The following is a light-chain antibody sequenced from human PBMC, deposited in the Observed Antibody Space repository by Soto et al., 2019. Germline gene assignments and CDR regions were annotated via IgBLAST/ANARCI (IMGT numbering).Light chain of an antibody. V-gene: IGLV2-11*01. CDR3: SSFAGTNSFV. CDR1: SSDVGGYNY. CDR2: DVS. J-gene: IGLJ1*01. Sequence: QSALTQPRSVSGSPGHSVTLSCTGTSSDVGGYNYISWYQHHPGKAPKVMIYDVSKRPSGVPDRFSGSKSGNTVSLTISGLQAEDEADYYCSSFAGTNSFVFGTGTKLTVL.